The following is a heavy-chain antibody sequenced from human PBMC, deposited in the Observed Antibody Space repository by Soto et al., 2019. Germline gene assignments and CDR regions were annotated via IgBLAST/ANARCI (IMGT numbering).Heavy chain of an antibody. CDR1: GFTFSSYW. Sequence: GGSLRLSCAASGFTFSSYWMHWVRQAPGKGLVWVSRINSDGSGTSYADSVKGRFTISRDNAKKTLYLQMNSLRAEDTAVYYCVRSTEVDGYWFDPWGQGTLVTVSS. J-gene: IGHJ5*02. CDR2: INSDGSGT. CDR3: VRSTEVDGYWFDP. V-gene: IGHV3-74*01. D-gene: IGHD2-2*01.